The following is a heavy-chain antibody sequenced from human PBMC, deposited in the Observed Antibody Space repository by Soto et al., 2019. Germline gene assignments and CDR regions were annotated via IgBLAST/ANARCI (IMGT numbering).Heavy chain of an antibody. CDR1: GGTFSRYS. J-gene: IGHJ6*02. CDR3: AREDRDRETGLVPAAIDGMDV. Sequence: QVQLVQCGAEVKKPGSSVKVSCKASGGTFSRYSITWVRQAPGHGLEWIGRIIPIFGIASYAQKFQGRVTITADDSTSTAYMELSSLRSDDTAVYYCAREDRDRETGLVPAAIDGMDVWGQGTTVTVSS. V-gene: IGHV1-69*08. D-gene: IGHD2-2*01. CDR2: IIPIFGIA.